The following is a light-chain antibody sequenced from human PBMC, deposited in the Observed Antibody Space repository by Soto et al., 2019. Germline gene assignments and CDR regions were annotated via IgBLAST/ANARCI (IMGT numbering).Light chain of an antibody. CDR3: ASYTISSTRV. CDR1: NSDVGAYNY. J-gene: IGLJ3*02. CDR2: EFN. Sequence: QSALTQPASVSGSPGQAITISCTGSNSDVGAYNYVSWYQQHPGKAPKLIIYEFNNRPSGVSHRFSGSKSVNTASLTISGLQADDEADYYCASYTISSTRVFGGGTKVTVL. V-gene: IGLV2-14*01.